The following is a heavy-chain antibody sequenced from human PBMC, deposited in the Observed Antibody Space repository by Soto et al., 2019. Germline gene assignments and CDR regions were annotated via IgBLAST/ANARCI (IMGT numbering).Heavy chain of an antibody. J-gene: IGHJ5*02. CDR1: GYTFTGYY. V-gene: IGHV1-2*02. CDR2: INPNSGGT. CDR3: ARERITKDVSGWFDP. Sequence: QVQLVQSGAEVKKPGASVKVSCKASGYTFTGYYMHWVRQAPGQGLEWMGWINPNSGGTNYAQKFQGRVTMTRDTSISTAYMELSRLRSDDTALYHCARERITKDVSGWFDPWGQGTLVTVSS. D-gene: IGHD3-10*01.